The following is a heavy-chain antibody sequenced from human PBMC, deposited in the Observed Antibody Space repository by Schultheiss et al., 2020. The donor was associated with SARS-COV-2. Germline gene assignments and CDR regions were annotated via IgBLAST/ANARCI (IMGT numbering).Heavy chain of an antibody. V-gene: IGHV4-61*01. CDR2: IHHSGST. Sequence: SETLSLTCTVSAGSVSSGSYYWSWIRQPPGKGLEWIGTIHHSGSTHYNPSLKSLVTISVDTSKNQFSLKLSSVTAADTAVYYCARAYRPASTENWYFDLWGRGTLVTVSS. CDR3: ARAYRPASTENWYFDL. J-gene: IGHJ2*01. CDR1: AGSVSSGSYY.